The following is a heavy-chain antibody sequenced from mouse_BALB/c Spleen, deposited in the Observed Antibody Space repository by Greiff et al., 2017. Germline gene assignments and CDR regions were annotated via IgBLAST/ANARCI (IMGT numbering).Heavy chain of an antibody. CDR3: ARGVWLRRDFDY. D-gene: IGHD2-2*01. J-gene: IGHJ2*01. CDR1: GYSITSDYA. V-gene: IGHV3-2*02. Sequence: EVKLLESGPGLVKPSQSLSLTCTVTGYSITSDYAWNWIRQFPGNKLEWMGYISYSGSTSYNPSLKSRISITRDTSKNQFFLQLNSVTTEDTATYYCARGVWLRRDFDYWGQGTTLTVSS. CDR2: ISYSGST.